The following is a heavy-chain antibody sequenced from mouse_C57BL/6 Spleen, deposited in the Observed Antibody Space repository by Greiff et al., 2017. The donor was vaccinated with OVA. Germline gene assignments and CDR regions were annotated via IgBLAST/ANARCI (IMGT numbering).Heavy chain of an antibody. CDR1: GYTFTSYW. D-gene: IGHD1-1*02. CDR2: IDPSDSET. CDR3: AREENYGFAY. Sequence: QVQLKQPGAELVRPGSSVKLSCKASGYTFTSYWMHWVKQRPIQGLEWIGNIDPSDSETHYNQKFKDKATLTVDKFSSTAYMQLSSLTSEDSAVYYCAREENYGFAYWGQGTLVTVSA. V-gene: IGHV1-52*01. J-gene: IGHJ3*01.